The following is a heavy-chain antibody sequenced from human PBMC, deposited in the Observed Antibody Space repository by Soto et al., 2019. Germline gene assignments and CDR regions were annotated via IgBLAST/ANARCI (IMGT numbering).Heavy chain of an antibody. Sequence: ASVKVSCKASGYTFTSYAMHWVRQAPGQRLEWMGWINAGNGNTKYSQKFQGRVTITRDTSASTASMELSSLRSEDTAVYYCARYPDYGDYADFYFWGQGTLVTVSS. V-gene: IGHV1-3*01. D-gene: IGHD4-17*01. CDR1: GYTFTSYA. CDR2: INAGNGNT. J-gene: IGHJ4*02. CDR3: ARYPDYGDYADFYF.